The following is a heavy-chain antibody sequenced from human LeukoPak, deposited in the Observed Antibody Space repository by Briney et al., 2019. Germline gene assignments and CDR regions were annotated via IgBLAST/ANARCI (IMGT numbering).Heavy chain of an antibody. CDR1: GYTFTAYY. J-gene: IGHJ5*02. CDR2: TNPKNGDT. Sequence: GASVKVSCKASGYTFTAYYIHWVRQAPGQGLEWMGRTNPKNGDTNYAQKFQDRVTTTRDTSMSAAYMEISRLTYDDTAVYYCGRGIQSFDPWGQGTLVTVSS. CDR3: GRGIQSFDP. V-gene: IGHV1-2*06.